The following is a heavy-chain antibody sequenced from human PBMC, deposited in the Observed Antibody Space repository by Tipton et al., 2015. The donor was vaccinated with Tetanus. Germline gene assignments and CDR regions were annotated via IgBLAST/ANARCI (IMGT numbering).Heavy chain of an antibody. V-gene: IGHV4-31*02. Sequence: LRLSCTVSGGSISSGGYYWSWIRQHPGKGLEWIGDIYNSGSSYYNPSLKSRVTISVDTSKNQFSLKLNSVTAADTAVYYCARDQARGARGGNYFDYWGQGSLVPVSS. D-gene: IGHD3-10*01. J-gene: IGHJ4*02. CDR1: GGSISSGGYY. CDR2: IYNSGSS. CDR3: ARDQARGARGGNYFDY.